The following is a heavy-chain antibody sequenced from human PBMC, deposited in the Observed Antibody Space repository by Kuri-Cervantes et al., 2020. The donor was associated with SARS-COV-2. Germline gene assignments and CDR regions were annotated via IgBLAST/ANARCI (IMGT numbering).Heavy chain of an antibody. CDR3: ARDSGGSYRDFDY. CDR2: IYYSGST. CDR1: GGSINSAGYY. V-gene: IGHV4-61*08. Sequence: GSLRLSCTVSGGSINSAGYYWSWIRQPPGKGLEWIGHIYYSGSTNYNPSLKSRVTISVDTSKNQFSLKLSSVTAADTAVYYCARDSGGSYRDFDYWGQGTLVTVSS. J-gene: IGHJ4*02. D-gene: IGHD1-26*01.